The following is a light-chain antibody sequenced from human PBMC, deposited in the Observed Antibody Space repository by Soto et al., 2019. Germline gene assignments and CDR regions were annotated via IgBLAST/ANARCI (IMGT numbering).Light chain of an antibody. CDR2: DVS. CDR3: TSYTNSISNYV. J-gene: IGLJ1*01. Sequence: QSALTQPASVSGSPGQSITISCTGTSSDVGGYNYVSWYQQHPGKAPKLMIYDVSNRPSGVSNRFSGSKSGNTASLTISGLQAEDVVDYYCTSYTNSISNYVFRTGTKVNV. CDR1: SSDVGGYNY. V-gene: IGLV2-14*01.